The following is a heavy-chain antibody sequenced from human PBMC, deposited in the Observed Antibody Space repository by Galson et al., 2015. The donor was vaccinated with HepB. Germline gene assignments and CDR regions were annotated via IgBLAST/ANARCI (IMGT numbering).Heavy chain of an antibody. CDR3: TTVNVLRFLEWLSYFDY. CDR1: GFTFSNAW. J-gene: IGHJ4*02. CDR2: IKSKTDGGTT. Sequence: PGLSCAASGFTFSNAWMNWVRQAPGKGLEWVGRIKSKTDGGTTDYAAPVKGRFTISRDDSKNTLYLQMNSLKTEDTAVYYCTTVNVLRFLEWLSYFDYWGQGTLVTVSS. D-gene: IGHD3-3*01. V-gene: IGHV3-15*07.